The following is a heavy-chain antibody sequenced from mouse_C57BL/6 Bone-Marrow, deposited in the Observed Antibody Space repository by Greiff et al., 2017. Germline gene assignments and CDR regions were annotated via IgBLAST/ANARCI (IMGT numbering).Heavy chain of an antibody. D-gene: IGHD1-1*01. J-gene: IGHJ2*01. V-gene: IGHV1-81*01. CDR3: ARGGYGSSFYFDY. Sequence: QVQLQQSGAELARPGASVKLSCKASGYTFTSYGISWVKQRTGQGLEWIGEIYPRSGNTYYNEKFKGKATLTAYKSSSTAYMELRSLTSEDSAVSFCARGGYGSSFYFDYWGQGTTLTVSS. CDR1: GYTFTSYG. CDR2: IYPRSGNT.